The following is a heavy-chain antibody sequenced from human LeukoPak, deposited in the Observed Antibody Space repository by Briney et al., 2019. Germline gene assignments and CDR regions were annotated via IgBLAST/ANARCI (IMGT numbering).Heavy chain of an antibody. V-gene: IGHV3-21*01. D-gene: IGHD7-27*01. CDR3: ARDRLTGRYFDY. Sequence: GGSLRLSCAASGFTFSSYSMNWVRQAPGKGLEWVSSISSSSSYIYYADSAKGRFTISRDNAKNSLYLQMNSLRAEDTAVYYCARDRLTGRYFDYWGQGTLVTVSS. CDR1: GFTFSSYS. J-gene: IGHJ4*02. CDR2: ISSSSSYI.